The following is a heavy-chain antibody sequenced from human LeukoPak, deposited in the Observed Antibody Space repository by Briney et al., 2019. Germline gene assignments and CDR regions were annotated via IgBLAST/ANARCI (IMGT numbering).Heavy chain of an antibody. CDR2: ISGSGGST. J-gene: IGHJ3*01. Sequence: GGSLRLSCAASGFTFSSYWLSWVRQAPGKGLEWVSAISGSGGSTYYADSVKGRFTISRDNSKNTLYLQMNSLRAEDTAVYYCTKSWDAFDFWGQGTMVTVSS. D-gene: IGHD3-10*01. CDR3: TKSWDAFDF. CDR1: GFTFSSYW. V-gene: IGHV3-23*01.